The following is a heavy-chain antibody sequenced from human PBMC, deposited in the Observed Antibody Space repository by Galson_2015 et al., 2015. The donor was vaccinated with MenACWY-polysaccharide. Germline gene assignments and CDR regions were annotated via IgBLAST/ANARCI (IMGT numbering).Heavy chain of an antibody. D-gene: IGHD6-6*01. CDR2: INRDGSNT. J-gene: IGHJ4*02. CDR1: GFTFTTHW. V-gene: IGHV3-74*01. CDR3: ARGIPSSN. Sequence: SLRLSCAASGFTFTTHWMHWVRQAPGQGLMWVSRINRDGSNTAYAHSVKGRFTISRDTAKNTLFLQMNSLRAEDTAVYYCARGIPSSNWGQGTLVTVSS.